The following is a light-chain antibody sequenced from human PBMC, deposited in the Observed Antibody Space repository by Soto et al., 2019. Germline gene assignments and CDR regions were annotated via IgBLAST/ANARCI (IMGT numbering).Light chain of an antibody. CDR1: ISDVGGYNY. CDR3: SSYTSSSTLEGV. J-gene: IGLJ3*02. V-gene: IGLV2-14*01. CDR2: DVS. Sequence: QSVLTQPASVSGSPGQSITISCTGTISDVGGYNYVSWYQQHPGKAPKLMIYDVSNRPSGVSNRFSGSKSGNTASLTISGLQAEDEADYYCSSYTSSSTLEGVFGGGTTLTVL.